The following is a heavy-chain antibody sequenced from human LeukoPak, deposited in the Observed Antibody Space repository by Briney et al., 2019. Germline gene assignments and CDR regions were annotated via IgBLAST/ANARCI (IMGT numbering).Heavy chain of an antibody. CDR2: ITGRSGST. CDR3: VRSSSIMALNYFDL. CDR1: GFTFDNHA. D-gene: IGHD3-16*01. V-gene: IGHV3-23*01. J-gene: IGHJ4*02. Sequence: GGSLRLSCAASGFTFDNHALAWVRQTPGRGLEWVATITGRSGSTYYADSVRGRFTISRDNSQNRLYLQMNSLRVLNTATYYCVRSSSIMALNYFDLWGQGTLVPVSS.